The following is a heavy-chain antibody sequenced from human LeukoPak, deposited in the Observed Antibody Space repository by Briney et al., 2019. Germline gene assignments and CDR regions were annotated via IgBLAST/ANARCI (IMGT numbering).Heavy chain of an antibody. J-gene: IGHJ5*02. D-gene: IGHD1-26*01. CDR2: VTSSGGTT. Sequence: GGSLRLSCAASGITFNNYEMNWVRQAPGKGLEWISYVTSSGGTTYYADSVKGRFTISRDNAKNSLYLQMNSLRAEDTAVYYCAREGGSKNWFDPWGQGTLVTVSS. V-gene: IGHV3-48*03. CDR3: AREGGSKNWFDP. CDR1: GITFNNYE.